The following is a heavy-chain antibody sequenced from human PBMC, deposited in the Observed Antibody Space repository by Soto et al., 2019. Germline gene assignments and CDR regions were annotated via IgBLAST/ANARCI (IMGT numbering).Heavy chain of an antibody. Sequence: PGGSLRLSCAASGFTFSSYGMHWVRQAPGKGLEWVAVISYDGSNKYYADSVKGRFTISRDNSKNTLYLQMNSLGAEDTAVYYCAKDARKLAYCGGDCYSGPPYFDYWGQGTLVTVSS. CDR1: GFTFSSYG. CDR2: ISYDGSNK. D-gene: IGHD2-21*02. V-gene: IGHV3-30*18. CDR3: AKDARKLAYCGGDCYSGPPYFDY. J-gene: IGHJ4*02.